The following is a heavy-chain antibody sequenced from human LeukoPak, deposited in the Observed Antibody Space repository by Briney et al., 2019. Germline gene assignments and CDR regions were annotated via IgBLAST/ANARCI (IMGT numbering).Heavy chain of an antibody. CDR3: ASHYDSSGRLD. D-gene: IGHD3-22*01. V-gene: IGHV4-34*01. Sequence: SETLSLTCAVYGGSFSGYYWSWIRQPPGKGLEWIGSIYYSGSTYYNPSLKSRVTISVDTSKNQFSLKLSSVTAADTAVYYCASHYDSSGRLDWGQGTLVTVSS. CDR2: IYYSGST. CDR1: GGSFSGYY. J-gene: IGHJ4*02.